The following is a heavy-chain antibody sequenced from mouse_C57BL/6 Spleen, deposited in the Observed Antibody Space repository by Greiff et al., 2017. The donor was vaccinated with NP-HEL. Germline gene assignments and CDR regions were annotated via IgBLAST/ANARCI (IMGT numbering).Heavy chain of an antibody. CDR3: ARTGVLRTWFAY. D-gene: IGHD1-1*01. J-gene: IGHJ3*01. V-gene: IGHV1-76*01. CDR2: IYPGSGNT. CDR1: GYTFTDYY. Sequence: QVPLHHPFPSLFIPFASVKLSCKASGYTFTDYYINWVKQRPGQGLEWIARIYPGSGNTYYNEKFKGKATLTAEKSSSTAYMQLSSLTSEDSAVYFCARTGVLRTWFAYWGQGTLVTVSA.